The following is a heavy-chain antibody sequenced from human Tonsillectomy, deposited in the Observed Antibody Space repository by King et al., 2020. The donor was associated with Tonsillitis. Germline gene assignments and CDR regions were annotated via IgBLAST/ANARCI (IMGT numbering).Heavy chain of an antibody. Sequence: VQLQESGPGLVKPSETLSLTCTVSGSISGSYCSWIRQPPGKGLEWIGYIYYSGTTNYNPSLRSRVTISLDTSKTQFSLKLSAVTAADTAVYYCARLDYYGSGSYWYFDLWGRGTLVTVSS. J-gene: IGHJ2*01. CDR2: IYYSGTT. D-gene: IGHD3-10*01. CDR3: ARLDYYGSGSYWYFDL. V-gene: IGHV4-59*08. CDR1: GSISGSY.